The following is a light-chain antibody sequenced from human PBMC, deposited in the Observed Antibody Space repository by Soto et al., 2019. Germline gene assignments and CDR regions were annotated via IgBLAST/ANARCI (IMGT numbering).Light chain of an antibody. CDR1: QSLLHSNGYNY. V-gene: IGKV2-28*01. CDR3: TQALKSHRT. J-gene: IGKJ1*01. CDR2: LGS. Sequence: DIVMTHSPLSLPVTPGEPASISCRSSQSLLHSNGYNYLDWYLQKPGQSPQLLIYLGSNRASGVPDRFSRSGSGKDFTLKISRVEAEDVRVYYCTQALKSHRTIGHWRKVDIX.